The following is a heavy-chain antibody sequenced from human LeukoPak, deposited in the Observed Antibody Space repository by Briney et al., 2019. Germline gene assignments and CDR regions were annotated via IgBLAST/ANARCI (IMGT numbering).Heavy chain of an antibody. D-gene: IGHD2-2*01. CDR1: GFTFSSYG. CDR3: ARGGEDCSSTSCYGEYYFDY. J-gene: IGHJ4*02. CDR2: IWNDGSNK. Sequence: PGRSLRLSCAASGFTFSSYGMHWVRQAPGKGLEWVAVIWNDGSNKYYADSVKGRFTISRDNSKNTLYLQMNSLRAEDTAVYHCARGGEDCSSTSCYGEYYFDYWGQGTLVTVSS. V-gene: IGHV3-33*01.